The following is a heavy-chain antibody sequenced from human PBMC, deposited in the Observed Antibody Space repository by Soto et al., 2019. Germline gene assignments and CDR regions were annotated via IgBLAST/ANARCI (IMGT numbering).Heavy chain of an antibody. CDR1: GGTFSSYT. D-gene: IGHD2-2*01. CDR2: IIPILGIA. V-gene: IGHV1-69*08. Sequence: QVQLVQSGAEVKKPGSSVKVSCKASGGTFSSYTISWVRQAPGQGLEWMGRIIPILGIANYAQKFQGRVTITADKSTSTDYMELSSLRSEDTAVYYCAREGYCSSTSCYGSYYYYMDVWGKGTTVTVSS. CDR3: AREGYCSSTSCYGSYYYYMDV. J-gene: IGHJ6*03.